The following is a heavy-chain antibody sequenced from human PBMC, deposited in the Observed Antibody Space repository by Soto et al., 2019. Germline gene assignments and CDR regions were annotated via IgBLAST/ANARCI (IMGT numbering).Heavy chain of an antibody. V-gene: IGHV1-69*13. Sequence: SVKVSCKASGGTFSSYAISWVRQAPGQGLEWMGGIIPIFGTANYAQKFQGRVTITADESTSTAYMELSSLRSEDTAVYYCASSSESGPRNVDYWDQGTLVTVSS. D-gene: IGHD3-3*01. J-gene: IGHJ4*02. CDR3: ASSSESGPRNVDY. CDR2: IIPIFGTA. CDR1: GGTFSSYA.